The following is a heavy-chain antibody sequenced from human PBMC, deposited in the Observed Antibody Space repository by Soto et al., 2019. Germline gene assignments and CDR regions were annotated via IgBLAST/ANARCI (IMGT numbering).Heavy chain of an antibody. CDR2: ISWNSGNL. J-gene: IGHJ4*02. D-gene: IGHD4-17*01. V-gene: IGHV3-9*01. CDR3: AKGASTTVFAFNDY. Sequence: EVQLVESGGGLVQPGRSLRLSCAASGFTFDDYAMHWVRQGPGKGLEWVSSISWNSGNLGYADSVKGRFTISRDNAKNSRYLQMNSLRGEDTALYYCAKGASTTVFAFNDYWGQGPLVTVSS. CDR1: GFTFDDYA.